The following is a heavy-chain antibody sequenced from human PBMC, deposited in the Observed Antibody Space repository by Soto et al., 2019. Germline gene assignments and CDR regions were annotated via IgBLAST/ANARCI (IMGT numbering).Heavy chain of an antibody. J-gene: IGHJ6*02. CDR3: QRGEDGFFSYGLDV. D-gene: IGHD3-10*01. CDR2: RYDNSRSGYTHYT. V-gene: IGHV4-59*01. CDR1: GASITSSY. Sequence: SETLSLTCTVSGASITSSYCSWIRRPPVKGLGLIGYRYDNSRSGYTHYTSYNPSRKSRVTMSVDTSNSQLSLKLTSETAADSSVYYCQRGEDGFFSYGLDVWGQGIMVTVSS.